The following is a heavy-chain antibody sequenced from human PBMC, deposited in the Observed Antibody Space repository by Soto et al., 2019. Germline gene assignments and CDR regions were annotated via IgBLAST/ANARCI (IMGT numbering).Heavy chain of an antibody. V-gene: IGHV3-33*01. Sequence: GGSLRLSCAASGFTFSSYGMHWVRQAPGKGLEWVAVIWYDGSNKHYADSVKGRFTISRDNSKNTLYLQMNSLRAEDTAVYYCARGISGYDVGGYYYYYYYMDVWGKGTTVTVSS. CDR1: GFTFSSYG. CDR2: IWYDGSNK. CDR3: ARGISGYDVGGYYYYYYYMDV. J-gene: IGHJ6*03. D-gene: IGHD5-12*01.